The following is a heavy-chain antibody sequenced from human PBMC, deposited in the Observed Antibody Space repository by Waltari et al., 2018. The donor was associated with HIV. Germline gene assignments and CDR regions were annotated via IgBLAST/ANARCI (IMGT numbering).Heavy chain of an antibody. V-gene: IGHV1-2*02. D-gene: IGHD3-22*01. CDR1: GYTFTGYY. CDR2: INPNRGGT. J-gene: IGHJ4*02. Sequence: QVQLVQSGAEVKKPGASVKVSCKASGYTFTGYYMHWVRQAPGQGLEWMGWINPNRGGTNYAQKFQGRVTMTRDTSSTTAYMEVSRLRSDDTAVYYCARVPYYYDTSAYPDYWGQGTLVTVSS. CDR3: ARVPYYYDTSAYPDY.